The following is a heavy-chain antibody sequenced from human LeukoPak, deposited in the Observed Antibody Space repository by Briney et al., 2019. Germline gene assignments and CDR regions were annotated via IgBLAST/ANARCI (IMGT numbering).Heavy chain of an antibody. CDR1: GFTFSNYG. Sequence: GGSLRLSCAASGFTFSNYGRHWVRQAPGKGLEWVALIWYDGSNKYYADSVKGRFTISRDNSKNTLYLQMNSLRDEDTAVYYCAKTLTVMVGFSPDYWGQGTLVTVSS. CDR3: AKTLTVMVGFSPDY. CDR2: IWYDGSNK. D-gene: IGHD5-18*01. J-gene: IGHJ4*02. V-gene: IGHV3-33*06.